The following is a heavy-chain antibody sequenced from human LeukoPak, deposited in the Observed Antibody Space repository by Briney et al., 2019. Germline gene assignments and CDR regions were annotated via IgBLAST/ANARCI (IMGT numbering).Heavy chain of an antibody. CDR3: ARGIAAAGPLDY. CDR2: INHSGST. V-gene: IGHV4-34*01. D-gene: IGHD6-13*01. J-gene: IGHJ4*02. Sequence: SETLSLTCAVYGGSFSGYYWSWIRQPPGKGPEWIGEINHSGSTNYNPSLKSRVTISVDTSKNQFSLKLSSVTAADTAVYYCARGIAAAGPLDYWGQGTLVTVSS. CDR1: GGSFSGYY.